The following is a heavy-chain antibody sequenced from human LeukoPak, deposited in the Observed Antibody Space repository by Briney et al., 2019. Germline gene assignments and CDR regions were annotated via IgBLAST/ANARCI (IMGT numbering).Heavy chain of an antibody. CDR2: ISGSGDST. D-gene: IGHD6-19*01. CDR1: GFTFRSYA. CDR3: ARDALKWLVLRYYDMDV. J-gene: IGHJ6*02. V-gene: IGHV3-23*01. Sequence: PGGSLRLSCAASGFTFRSYAMNWVRQAPGKGLEWVSAISGSGDSTYYADSVKGRFTISRDNSQNTLYLQMNSLRAEDTAVYYCARDALKWLVLRYYDMDVWGQGTTVTVSS.